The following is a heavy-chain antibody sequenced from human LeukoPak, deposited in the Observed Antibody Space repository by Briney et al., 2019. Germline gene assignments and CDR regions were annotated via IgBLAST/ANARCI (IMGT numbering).Heavy chain of an antibody. CDR1: GFTFTSSA. V-gene: IGHV1-58*02. CDR2: IVVGSGNT. J-gene: IGHJ3*02. Sequence: GTSVKVSCKASGFTFTSSAMQWVRQARGQRLEWIGWIVVGSGNTNYAQKFQERVTITRDMSTSTAYMELSSLRSEDTAVYYCAAAYSMIVSRYAFDIWGQGTMVTVSS. D-gene: IGHD3-22*01. CDR3: AAAYSMIVSRYAFDI.